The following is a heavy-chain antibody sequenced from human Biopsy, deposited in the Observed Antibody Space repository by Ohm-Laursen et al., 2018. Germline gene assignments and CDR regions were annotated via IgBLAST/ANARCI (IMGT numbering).Heavy chain of an antibody. Sequence: TLSLTCTVSGGSISSDYWSWIRQTPGKGLEWIGYIYYTESTNYSPSLESRVIMSVDTSKNQFSLRLSSVTAADTAVYYCARRDYRNGFKFDFWGQGTLVTVSS. CDR2: IYYTEST. D-gene: IGHD3-16*01. CDR3: ARRDYRNGFKFDF. J-gene: IGHJ4*02. CDR1: GGSISSDY. V-gene: IGHV4-59*08.